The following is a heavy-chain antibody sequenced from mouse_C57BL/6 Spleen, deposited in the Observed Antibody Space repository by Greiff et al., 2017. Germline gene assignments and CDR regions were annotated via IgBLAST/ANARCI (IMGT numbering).Heavy chain of an antibody. Sequence: QVQLQQSGAELARPGASVKLSCKASGYTFTSYGISWVKQRTGQGLEWIGEIYPRSGNTYYNEKFKGKATLTADKSSSTAYMELRSLTSEDSAVYFCARALFITTVVPSFAYWGQGTLVTVSA. J-gene: IGHJ3*01. CDR2: IYPRSGNT. CDR1: GYTFTSYG. CDR3: ARALFITTVVPSFAY. D-gene: IGHD1-1*01. V-gene: IGHV1-81*01.